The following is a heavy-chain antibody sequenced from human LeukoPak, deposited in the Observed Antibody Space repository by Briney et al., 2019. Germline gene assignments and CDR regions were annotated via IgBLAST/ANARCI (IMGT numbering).Heavy chain of an antibody. CDR2: IYYSGST. D-gene: IGHD1-26*01. CDR3: ARDGVVGATDL. CDR1: GGSISSYY. Sequence: PSETLSLTCTVSGGSISSYYWSWIRQPPGKGLEWIGYIYYSGSTNYNPSLKSRVTISVDTSKNQFSLKLSSVTAADTAVYYCARDGVVGATDLWGQGTLVTVSS. V-gene: IGHV4-59*01. J-gene: IGHJ5*02.